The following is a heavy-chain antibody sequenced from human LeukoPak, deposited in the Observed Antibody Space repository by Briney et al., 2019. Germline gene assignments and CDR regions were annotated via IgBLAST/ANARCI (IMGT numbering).Heavy chain of an antibody. J-gene: IGHJ4*02. Sequence: SETLCLTCTVSGGSLSSYYCGWIREPPGEXLGWSWDVYYSGSTNYTTYLNSRVTISVDTSETQLYLNLSSVTAADTAVYFCARQLRGEAVAGHLQPFDYWGQGTLVTVSS. D-gene: IGHD6-19*01. CDR1: GGSLSSYY. V-gene: IGHV4-59*08. CDR3: ARQLRGEAVAGHLQPFDY. CDR2: VYYSGST.